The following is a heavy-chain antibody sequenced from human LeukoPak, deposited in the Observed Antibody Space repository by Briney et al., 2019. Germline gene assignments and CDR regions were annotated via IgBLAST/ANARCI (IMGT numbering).Heavy chain of an antibody. CDR3: ARDHYGDLEYFEH. V-gene: IGHV3-23*01. CDR1: GFTFSSYA. CDR2: ISGSGGST. J-gene: IGHJ1*01. D-gene: IGHD4-17*01. Sequence: HPGGSLRLSCAASGFTFSSYAMSWVRHAPGKGLEWVSAISGSGGSTYYADSVKGRFTIYRDNAKHSLYLQMNILRAEDTAVYYCARDHYGDLEYFEHWGQGTLVTVSS.